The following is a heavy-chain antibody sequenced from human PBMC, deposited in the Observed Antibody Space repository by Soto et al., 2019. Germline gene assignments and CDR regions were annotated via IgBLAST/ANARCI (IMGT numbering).Heavy chain of an antibody. CDR2: INHSGST. Sequence: SETLSLTCAVYGGSFSGYYWSWIRQPPGKGLEWIGEINHSGSTNYNPSLKSRVTISVDTSKNQVSLKLSSVTAADTAVYYCARGRGTRLLSAAAGTNYYYYYMDVWGKGTTVTVSS. CDR1: GGSFSGYY. D-gene: IGHD6-13*01. J-gene: IGHJ6*03. CDR3: ARGRGTRLLSAAAGTNYYYYYMDV. V-gene: IGHV4-34*01.